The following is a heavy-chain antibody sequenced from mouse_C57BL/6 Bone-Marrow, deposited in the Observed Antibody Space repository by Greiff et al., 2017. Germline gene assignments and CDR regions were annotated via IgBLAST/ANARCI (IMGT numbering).Heavy chain of an antibody. CDR2: INPNNGGT. CDR1: GYTFTDYY. J-gene: IGHJ1*03. Sequence: VQLQQSGPELVKPGASVKISCKASGYTFTDYYMNWVKQSHGKSLEWIGDINPNNGGTSYNQKLKGKATLTVDKSSSTAYMELRSLTSEASAVYYCAKGAHYYGSSYWYFDVWGTGTTVTVSS. D-gene: IGHD1-1*01. CDR3: AKGAHYYGSSYWYFDV. V-gene: IGHV1-26*01.